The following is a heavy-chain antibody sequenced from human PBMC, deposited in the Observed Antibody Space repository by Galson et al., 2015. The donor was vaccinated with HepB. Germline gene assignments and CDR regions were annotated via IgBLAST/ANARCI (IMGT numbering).Heavy chain of an antibody. CDR2: IIPIFGTA. CDR3: ARWYSSGPNRKYYYYGMDV. Sequence: SVKVSCKASGGTFSSYAISWVRQAPGQGLEWMGGIIPIFGTANYAQKFQGRVTITADESTSTAYMELSSLRSEDTAVYYCARWYSSGPNRKYYYYGMDVWGQGTTVTVSS. D-gene: IGHD6-19*01. J-gene: IGHJ6*02. V-gene: IGHV1-69*13. CDR1: GGTFSSYA.